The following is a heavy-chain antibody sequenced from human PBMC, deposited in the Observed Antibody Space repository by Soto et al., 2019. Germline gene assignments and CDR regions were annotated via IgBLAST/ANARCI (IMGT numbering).Heavy chain of an antibody. D-gene: IGHD4-17*01. CDR3: AKDSGLRIGFVYYFDY. CDR2: ISWNSGSI. V-gene: IGHV3-9*01. Sequence: GGSLRLSCAASGFTFDDYAMHWVRQAPWKGLEWVSGISWNSGSIGYADSVKGRFTISRDNAKNSLYLQMNSLRAEDTALYYCAKDSGLRIGFVYYFDYWGQGTLVTVSS. CDR1: GFTFDDYA. J-gene: IGHJ4*02.